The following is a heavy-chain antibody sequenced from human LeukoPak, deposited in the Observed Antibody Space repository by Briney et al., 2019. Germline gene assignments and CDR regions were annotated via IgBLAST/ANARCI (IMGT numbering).Heavy chain of an antibody. J-gene: IGHJ4*02. Sequence: ASVKVSCKASGYTFTGYYMHWVRQAPGQGLEWMGWINPNSGGTNYAQKFQGRVTMTRDTSISTAYMELSRLRSDDTAVYYCAREAPGLAALDYWGQEPLVTVSS. V-gene: IGHV1-2*02. CDR1: GYTFTGYY. D-gene: IGHD6-13*01. CDR3: AREAPGLAALDY. CDR2: INPNSGGT.